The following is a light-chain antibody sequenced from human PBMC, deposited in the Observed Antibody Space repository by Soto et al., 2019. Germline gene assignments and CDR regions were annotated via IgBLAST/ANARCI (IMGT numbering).Light chain of an antibody. V-gene: IGKV1-39*01. CDR1: QGVSRY. CDR3: QQSYATVRT. J-gene: IGKJ4*01. CDR2: AAS. Sequence: DIQLTQSPSFLSASVVERAAITCRASQGVSRYVAWYQQKPGKPPELLIYAASTLQSGVPARFSGSGAETDFTLTITSLQPEDFGIYYCQQSYATVRTFGGGTKVDIK.